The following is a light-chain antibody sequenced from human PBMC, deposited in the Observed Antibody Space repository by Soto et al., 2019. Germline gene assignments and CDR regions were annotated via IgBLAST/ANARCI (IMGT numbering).Light chain of an antibody. Sequence: VLTQPPSASGTPGQRVTISCSGSSSNIGSNYVYWYQQLPGTAPKLLIYRNNQRPSGVPDRFSGSKSGTSASLAISGLRSEDEADYYCEAWDDSLSGLYVFGTGTKVTVL. CDR3: EAWDDSLSGLYV. CDR1: SSNIGSNY. CDR2: RNN. V-gene: IGLV1-47*01. J-gene: IGLJ1*01.